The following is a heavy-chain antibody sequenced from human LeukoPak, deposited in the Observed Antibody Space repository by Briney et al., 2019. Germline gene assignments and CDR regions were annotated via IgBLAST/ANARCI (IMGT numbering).Heavy chain of an antibody. CDR3: AGARRGYSYGHLDY. CDR2: IWYDGSNK. Sequence: GGSLRLSCAASGFTFSSYGMHWVRQAPGKGLEWVAVIWYDGSNKYYADSVKGRFTISRDNSKNTLYLQMNSLRAEDTAVYYCAGARRGYSYGHLDYWGQGTLVTVSS. V-gene: IGHV3-33*01. D-gene: IGHD5-18*01. J-gene: IGHJ4*02. CDR1: GFTFSSYG.